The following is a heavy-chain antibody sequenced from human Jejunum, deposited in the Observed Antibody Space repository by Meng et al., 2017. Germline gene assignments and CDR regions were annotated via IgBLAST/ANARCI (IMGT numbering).Heavy chain of an antibody. V-gene: IGHV4-34*01. Sequence: AQHGRGGAGLVKLSEPLSLPCVSYGGSLSGYFWSWIRRPPGKGLEWIGEVSHSGWTKYNPSLKSRVTISLETSKNQFSPKMSSVTAADTAVYYCVRGNNYVWGMIPWGQGTLVTVSS. J-gene: IGHJ5*02. CDR1: GGSLSGYF. D-gene: IGHD3-16*01. CDR3: VRGNNYVWGMIP. CDR2: VSHSGWT.